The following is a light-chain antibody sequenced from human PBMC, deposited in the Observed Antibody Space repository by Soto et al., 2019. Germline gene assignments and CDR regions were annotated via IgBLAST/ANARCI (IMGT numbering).Light chain of an antibody. V-gene: IGKV1-5*03. CDR2: KTS. J-gene: IGKJ3*01. Sequence: DIQLTQSPSTVSASIGDRLTITCRASQTINGWLAWYQQKPGKAPKLLIHKTSSLETGVPSRFSGNGSGTDFTLTISSLQADDFATYYCQQYKTTFGPGTKVDI. CDR3: QQYKTT. CDR1: QTINGW.